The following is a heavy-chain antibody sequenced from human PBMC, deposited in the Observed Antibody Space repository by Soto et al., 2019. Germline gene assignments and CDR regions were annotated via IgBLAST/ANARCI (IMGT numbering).Heavy chain of an antibody. Sequence: QLPLQESGSGLVKPSQTLSPTCAVSGCPISSGWYSWSWVRQPPGKGLEWIGYIYHSGSTYYNPSLKSRVTISVDRSKNQFSLKLSSVTAADTAVYYCARVPDRWGQGTLVTVSS. D-gene: IGHD2-2*01. CDR2: IYHSGST. J-gene: IGHJ5*02. CDR3: ARVPDR. CDR1: GCPISSGWYS. V-gene: IGHV4-30-2*01.